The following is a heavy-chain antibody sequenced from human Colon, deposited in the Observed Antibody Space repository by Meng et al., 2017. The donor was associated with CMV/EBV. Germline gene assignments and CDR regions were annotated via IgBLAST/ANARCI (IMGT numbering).Heavy chain of an antibody. Sequence: QGQLQGPGPVPVKPSAPLSLPGIVSGVYFSHYYWSWIRQPAGKGPEWIGRIYIRGGTNYNPSLKSRVTMSVDTSKNQFSLKLSSVTAADTAVYYCAVQPCYDGYCYFDYWGQGTLVTVSS. CDR2: IYIRGGT. CDR3: AVQPCYDGYCYFDY. D-gene: IGHD5-18*01. V-gene: IGHV4-4*07. CDR1: GVYFSHYY. J-gene: IGHJ4*02.